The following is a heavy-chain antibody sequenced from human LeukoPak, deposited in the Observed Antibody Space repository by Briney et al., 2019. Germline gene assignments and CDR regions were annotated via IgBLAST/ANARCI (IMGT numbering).Heavy chain of an antibody. CDR1: GGSISSYY. D-gene: IGHD4-17*01. CDR3: ARLGTTPTP. Sequence: PSETLSLTCTVSGGSISSYYWSWIRQSPGKGLEWIGYIYYSGSTNYNPSLKSRVTISVDTSKNQFSLKLSSVTAADTAVYYCARLGTTPTPWGQGTLVTVSS. J-gene: IGHJ5*02. V-gene: IGHV4-59*01. CDR2: IYYSGST.